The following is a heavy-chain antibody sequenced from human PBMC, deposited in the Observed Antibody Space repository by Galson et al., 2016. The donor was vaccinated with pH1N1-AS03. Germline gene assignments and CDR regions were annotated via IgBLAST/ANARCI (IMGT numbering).Heavy chain of an antibody. Sequence: SLRLSCAASGFTFSSYGMHWVRQAPGKGLEWVTFISYDGSNKEYADSVKGRFTISRDNYKNTLYLQMNSLRAEDTAVFYCAKYTIDWYEDYWGQGTLVTVSS. CDR3: AKYTIDWYEDY. CDR2: ISYDGSNK. J-gene: IGHJ4*02. CDR1: GFTFSSYG. V-gene: IGHV3-30*18. D-gene: IGHD6-19*01.